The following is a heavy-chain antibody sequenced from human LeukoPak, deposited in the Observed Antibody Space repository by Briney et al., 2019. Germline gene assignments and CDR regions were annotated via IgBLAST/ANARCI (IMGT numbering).Heavy chain of an antibody. J-gene: IGHJ5*02. Sequence: SETLSLTCTVSGDSTSSYYWSWIRQPPGKGLEWIGYIYYSGSTIYNPSLNSRVTISVDTSKNQFSLKLSSVTPADAAVYYCAGDLCSGGSCYPGWLDPWGQGTLVTVSS. CDR3: AGDLCSGGSCYPGWLDP. CDR1: GDSTSSYY. D-gene: IGHD2-15*01. CDR2: IYYSGST. V-gene: IGHV4-59*01.